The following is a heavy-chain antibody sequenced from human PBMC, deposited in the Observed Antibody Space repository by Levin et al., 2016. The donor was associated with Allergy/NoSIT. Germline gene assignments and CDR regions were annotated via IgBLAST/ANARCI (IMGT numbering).Heavy chain of an antibody. CDR3: ARRSDTAMVTGWYYYYYGMDV. J-gene: IGHJ6*02. V-gene: IGHV5-51*01. Sequence: GESLKISCKGSGYSFTSYWIGWVRQMPGKGLEWMGIIYPGDSDTRYSPSFQGQVTISADKSISTAYLQWSSLKASDTAMYYCARRSDTAMVTGWYYYYYGMDVWGQGTTVTVSS. CDR2: IYPGDSDT. CDR1: GYSFTSYW. D-gene: IGHD5-18*01.